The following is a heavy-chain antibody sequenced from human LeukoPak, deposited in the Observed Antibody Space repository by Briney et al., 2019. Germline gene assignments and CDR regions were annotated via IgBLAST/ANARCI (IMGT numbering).Heavy chain of an antibody. V-gene: IGHV4-59*08. J-gene: IGHJ4*02. CDR2: IYYSGST. CDR3: ARSLSRYGDYYFDY. CDR1: GGSISSSNW. Sequence: PSETLSLTCAVSGGSISSSNWWSWIRQPPGKGLEWIGYIYYSGSTNYNPSLKSRVTISVDTSKNQFSLKLSSVTAADTAVYYCARSLSRYGDYYFDYWGQGTLVTVSS. D-gene: IGHD4-17*01.